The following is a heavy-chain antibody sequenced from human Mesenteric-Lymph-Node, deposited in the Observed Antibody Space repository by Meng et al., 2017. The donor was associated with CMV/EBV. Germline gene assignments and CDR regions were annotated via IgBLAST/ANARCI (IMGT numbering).Heavy chain of an antibody. CDR3: TRDLDSRGTMDH. J-gene: IGHJ4*02. CDR2: INTHSGGK. V-gene: IGHV1-2*04. CDR1: CYTFTDSY. Sequence: PSCYTFTDSYIHWVRQVPGKAFEWLGWINTHSGGKKYAQKFRNCVTMTRDTYISTAYIDLRGLKSDDTAVYYCTRDLDSRGTMDHWGQGTLVTVSS. D-gene: IGHD3-10*01.